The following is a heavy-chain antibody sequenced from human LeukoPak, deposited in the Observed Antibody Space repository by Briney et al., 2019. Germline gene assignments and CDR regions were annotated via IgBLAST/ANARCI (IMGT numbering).Heavy chain of an antibody. V-gene: IGHV3-53*01. CDR3: ARGSHPATAMAIDY. CDR1: GFTVSSNY. CDR2: IYSVGST. Sequence: PGGSLRLSCAASGFTVSSNYMSWVRQAPGKWLEWVSVIYSVGSTYYADFVKGGFTISRDTSKNTLNIQLNSVGADDTAVYYCARGSHPATAMAIDYWGQGTLVTVSS. D-gene: IGHD5-18*01. J-gene: IGHJ4*02.